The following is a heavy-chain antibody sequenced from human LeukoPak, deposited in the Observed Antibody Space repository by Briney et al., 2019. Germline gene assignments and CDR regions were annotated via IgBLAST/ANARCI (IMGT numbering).Heavy chain of an antibody. CDR1: GFTFDDYA. CDR2: IYYSGST. D-gene: IGHD5-12*01. Sequence: SGGSLRLSCAASGFTFDDYAMHWIRQPPGKGLEWIGYIYYSGSTNYNPSLKSRVTISVDTSENQFSLKLNSVTAADTAVYYCARQGGVATTFDYWGQGTLVTVSS. CDR3: ARQGGVATTFDY. V-gene: IGHV4-59*08. J-gene: IGHJ4*02.